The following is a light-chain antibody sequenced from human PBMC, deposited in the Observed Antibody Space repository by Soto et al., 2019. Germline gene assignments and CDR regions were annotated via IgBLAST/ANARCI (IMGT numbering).Light chain of an antibody. Sequence: DLQMTQSPSSLSASVGDRVTITCRASQSISSYLNWYQQKPGKAPKLLIYAASSLQSGVPSRFSGRGSGTDFTLTISSLQPEDFATYYCQQSYSTPRTFGQGTKVEIK. CDR3: QQSYSTPRT. CDR2: AAS. CDR1: QSISSY. J-gene: IGKJ1*01. V-gene: IGKV1-39*01.